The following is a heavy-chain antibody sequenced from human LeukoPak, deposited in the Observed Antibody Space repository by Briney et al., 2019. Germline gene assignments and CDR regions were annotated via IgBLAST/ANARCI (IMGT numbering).Heavy chain of an antibody. J-gene: IGHJ4*02. CDR3: ARAFSSGHYYFDY. Sequence: PGGSLRLSCAASGFTVSSNYMSWVRQAPGKGLEWVSVIYSGGSTYYADSVKGRFTISRDNSKNTLYLQMNSLRAEDTAVYYCARAFSSGHYYFDYWGQGTLVTVSS. CDR1: GFTVSSNY. V-gene: IGHV3-66*01. D-gene: IGHD3-22*01. CDR2: IYSGGST.